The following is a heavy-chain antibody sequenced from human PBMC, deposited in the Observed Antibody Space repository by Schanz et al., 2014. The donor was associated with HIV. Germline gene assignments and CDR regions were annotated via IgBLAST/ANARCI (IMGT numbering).Heavy chain of an antibody. CDR2: IYFSGNT. J-gene: IGHJ3*02. Sequence: QVQLQESGPGLVKPSETLSLTCTVSGGSISSYYWSWIRQPPGKELEWIGRIYFSGNTYYNPSLKSRVTMSVDTSQNQFSLNLSSMTAADTAVYYCARGLWEPRAIDIWGQGTMVTVSS. CDR3: ARGLWEPRAIDI. D-gene: IGHD1-26*01. V-gene: IGHV4-59*01. CDR1: GGSISSYY.